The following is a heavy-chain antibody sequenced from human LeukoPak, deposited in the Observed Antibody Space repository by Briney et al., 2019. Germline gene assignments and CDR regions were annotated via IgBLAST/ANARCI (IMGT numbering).Heavy chain of an antibody. CDR2: IYSDNT. D-gene: IGHD6-13*01. J-gene: IGHJ4*02. Sequence: GGSLRLSCAASGFTFSNYGMNWVRHGPGKGLEWVSFIYSDNTHYSDSVKGRFTISRDNSKNTLYLQMNSLRAEDTAVYYCAMTQLDFYPFDYWGQGTLVTVSS. V-gene: IGHV3-NL1*01. CDR1: GFTFSNYG. CDR3: AMTQLDFYPFDY.